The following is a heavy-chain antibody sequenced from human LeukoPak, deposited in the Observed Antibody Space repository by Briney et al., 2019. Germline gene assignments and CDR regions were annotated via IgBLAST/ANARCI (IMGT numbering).Heavy chain of an antibody. CDR2: INSDESIT. CDR3: ARGLGPGFLDY. V-gene: IGHV3-74*01. Sequence: PGGSLRLSCAASGLTFSRSWMYWVRQAPGKGLVWVSRINSDESITTYADSVKGRFTISRDNAKNTLYLQMNSLRAEDTAVYYCARGLGPGFLDYWVQGTPVTVSS. J-gene: IGHJ4*02. CDR1: GLTFSRSW.